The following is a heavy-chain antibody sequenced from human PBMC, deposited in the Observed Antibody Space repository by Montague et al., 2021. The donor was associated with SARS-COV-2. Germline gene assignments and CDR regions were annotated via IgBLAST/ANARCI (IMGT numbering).Heavy chain of an antibody. Sequence: SETLSLTCTVSGGSISSSSYYWGWIRQPPGKGLEWIGSIYYSGSTYYNPSLKSRVTISVDPSKNQFSLKLSSVTAADTAVYYCATLGNNYYDSSGYGDVWGQGTTVTVAS. CDR2: IYYSGST. D-gene: IGHD3-22*01. V-gene: IGHV4-39*01. J-gene: IGHJ6*02. CDR3: ATLGNNYYDSSGYGDV. CDR1: GGSISSSSYY.